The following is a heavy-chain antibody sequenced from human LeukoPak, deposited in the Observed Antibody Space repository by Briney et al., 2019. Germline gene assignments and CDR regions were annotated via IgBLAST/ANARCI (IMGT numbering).Heavy chain of an antibody. Sequence: KTGGSLRLSCAASGFTFSSYSMNWVRQAPGKGLEWVGHIKSKADGETIDYAAPVKGRFTISRDDSKNTLDLQMNSLKIEDTAVYYCVADVDLSSNDYGFHLDLWGQGTLVTVSS. CDR2: IKSKADGETI. V-gene: IGHV3-15*01. D-gene: IGHD4-17*01. CDR1: GFTFSSYS. J-gene: IGHJ4*02. CDR3: VADVDLSSNDYGFHLDL.